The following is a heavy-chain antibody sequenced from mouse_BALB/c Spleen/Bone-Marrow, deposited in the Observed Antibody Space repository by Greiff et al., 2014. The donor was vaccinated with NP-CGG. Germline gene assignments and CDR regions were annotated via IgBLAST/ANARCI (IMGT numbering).Heavy chain of an antibody. V-gene: IGHV1-9*01. Sequence: QVQLKESGTELMKPGASVKFSCKATGYTFSSYWIEWLKQRPGHGLEWIGEILPGSGISNYNEKFKGKATFTVNTSSNTAYMQLSSLTSEDSAVYYCARGLPLDYWGQGTTLTVSS. CDR3: ARGLPLDY. CDR1: GYTFSSYW. CDR2: ILPGSGIS. J-gene: IGHJ2*01. D-gene: IGHD2-4*01.